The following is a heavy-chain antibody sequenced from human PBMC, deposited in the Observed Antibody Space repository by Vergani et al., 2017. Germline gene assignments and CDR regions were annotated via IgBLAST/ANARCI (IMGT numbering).Heavy chain of an antibody. J-gene: IGHJ6*02. V-gene: IGHV1-69*13. CDR1: GYTFTSYG. D-gene: IGHD3-9*01. CDR2: IIPIFGTA. Sequence: QVQLVQSGAEVKKPGASVKVSCKASGYTFTSYGISWVRQAPGQGLEWMGGIIPIFGTANYAQKFQGRVTITADESTSTAYMELSSLRSEDTAVYYCARDRKVLRYFDRFPPAYGMDVWGQGTTVTVSS. CDR3: ARDRKVLRYFDRFPPAYGMDV.